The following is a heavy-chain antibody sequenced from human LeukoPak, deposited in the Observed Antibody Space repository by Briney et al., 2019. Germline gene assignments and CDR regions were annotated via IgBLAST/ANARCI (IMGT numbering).Heavy chain of an antibody. D-gene: IGHD1-26*01. V-gene: IGHV1-8*01. CDR3: ARDLRYSGSYYVY. CDR2: MNPNSGNT. J-gene: IGHJ4*02. Sequence: ASVKVSCKASGYTFTSYDINWVRQATGQGLEWMGWMNPNSGNTGYAQKFQGRVTMTRNTSISTAYMELSSLRSDDTAVYYCARDLRYSGSYYVYWGQGTLVTVSS. CDR1: GYTFTSYD.